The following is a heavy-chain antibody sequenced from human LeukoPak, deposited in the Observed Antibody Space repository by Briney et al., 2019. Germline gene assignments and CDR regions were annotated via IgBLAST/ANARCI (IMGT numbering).Heavy chain of an antibody. CDR1: GHTFTSYY. CDR2: INPSGGST. V-gene: IGHV1-46*01. Sequence: VASVKVSCKASGHTFTSYYMHWVRQAPGQGLEWMGIINPSGGSTSYAQKFQGRVTMTRDTSTSTVYMELSSLRSEDTAVYYCAREVAAHTSNYYYGMDVWGQGTTVTVSS. CDR3: AREVAAHTSNYYYGMDV. J-gene: IGHJ6*02. D-gene: IGHD6-25*01.